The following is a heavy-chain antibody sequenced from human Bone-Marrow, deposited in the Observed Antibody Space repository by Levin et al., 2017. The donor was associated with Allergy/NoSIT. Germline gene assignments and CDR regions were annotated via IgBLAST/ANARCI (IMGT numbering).Heavy chain of an antibody. J-gene: IGHJ6*02. CDR1: GYTFTTYG. CDR3: ARGHFPTYCYGMDV. Sequence: GESLKISCKASGYTFTTYGLTWVRQAPGQGLEWMAWVSAYSGNTNYALNVQDRVTMTTDTATNTVYLQLTSLRSDDTAIYYCARGHFPTYCYGMDVWGQGTPVGVSS. V-gene: IGHV1-18*01. CDR2: VSAYSGNT.